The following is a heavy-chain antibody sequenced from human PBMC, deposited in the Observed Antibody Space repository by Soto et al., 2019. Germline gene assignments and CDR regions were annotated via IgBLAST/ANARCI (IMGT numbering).Heavy chain of an antibody. D-gene: IGHD6-19*01. V-gene: IGHV3-30-3*01. CDR2: ISYDGNHE. J-gene: IGHJ4*02. CDR3: ARSTVAGTWGYYFDY. Sequence: QVHLVESGGGVVQPGRSLRLSCAASGFIFTTYAMHWVRQAPGKGLVWVAVISYDGNHEYYADSVRGRFTISSDNSTNTPYLQLDSLRPYDTALYYWARSTVAGTWGYYFDYWGQGALVTVSS. CDR1: GFIFTTYA.